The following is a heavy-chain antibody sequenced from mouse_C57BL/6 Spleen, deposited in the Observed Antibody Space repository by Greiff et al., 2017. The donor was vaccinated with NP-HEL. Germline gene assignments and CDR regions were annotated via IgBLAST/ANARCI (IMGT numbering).Heavy chain of an antibody. CDR1: GFNIKDDY. Sequence: EVQVVESGAELVRPGASVKLSCTASGFNIKDDYMHWVKQRPEQGLEWIGWIDPENGDTEYASKFQGKATITADTSSNTAYLQLSSLTSEDTAVYYCTTEGNAMDYWGQGTSVTVSS. CDR3: TTEGNAMDY. J-gene: IGHJ4*01. CDR2: IDPENGDT. V-gene: IGHV14-4*01.